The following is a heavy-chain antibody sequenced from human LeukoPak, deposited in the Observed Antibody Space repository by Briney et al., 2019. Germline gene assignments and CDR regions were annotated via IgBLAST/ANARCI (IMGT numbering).Heavy chain of an antibody. V-gene: IGHV3-23*01. CDR2: IIGSGGST. J-gene: IGHJ4*02. D-gene: IGHD3-10*02. CDR3: ATMFWAQAASGSDY. CDR1: GFTFSNYA. Sequence: PGGSLRLSCAASGFTFSNYAMTWVRQAPGKGLEWVSTIIGSGGSTYDADSVKGRFTISRDNPKNTLYLQMNRLRAEDTAVYYCATMFWAQAASGSDYWGQGTLVTVSS.